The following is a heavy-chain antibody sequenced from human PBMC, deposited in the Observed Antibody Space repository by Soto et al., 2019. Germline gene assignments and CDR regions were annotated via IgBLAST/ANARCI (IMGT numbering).Heavy chain of an antibody. J-gene: IGHJ4*02. V-gene: IGHV4-61*03. CDR2: IYYSGNN. Sequence: SETLSLTCTVSGGSISSCSYYWSWIRQPPGKGPGWIVYIYYSGNNNYNPSIKSRVTVSVDTSKNHFSLNLVSVPAAAMAVYYCAREGSYSAYNFAHGIYSWSFDFWGQGALVTVSS. CDR3: AREGSYSAYNFAHGIYSWSFDF. D-gene: IGHD2-8*01. CDR1: GGSISSCSYY.